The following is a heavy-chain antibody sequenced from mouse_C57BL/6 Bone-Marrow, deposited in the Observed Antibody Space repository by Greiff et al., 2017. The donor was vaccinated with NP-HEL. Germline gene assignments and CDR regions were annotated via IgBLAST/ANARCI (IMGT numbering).Heavy chain of an antibody. CDR1: GYTFTSYG. V-gene: IGHV1-81*01. Sequence: VQLQQSGAELARPGASVKLSCKASGYTFTSYGISWVKQRTGQGLEWIGEIYPRSGNTYYNEKFKGKATLTADKSSSTAYMELRSLTSEDSAVYFCARLEDGYYVPAWFAYWGQGTLVTLSA. CDR2: IYPRSGNT. CDR3: ARLEDGYYVPAWFAY. D-gene: IGHD2-3*01. J-gene: IGHJ3*01.